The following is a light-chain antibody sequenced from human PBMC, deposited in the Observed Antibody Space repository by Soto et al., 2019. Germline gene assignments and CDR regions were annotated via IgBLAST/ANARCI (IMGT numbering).Light chain of an antibody. Sequence: EIVLTQSPATLSVSPGERATLSCRASQSVRSNLAWYQQKPGQGPRLLIFGASTSATDIPARFSGSGSGTEFTLTISILQSEDFAVYYCQQYIHWPPLTFGGGTKVEIK. CDR1: QSVRSN. CDR2: GAS. V-gene: IGKV3-15*01. J-gene: IGKJ4*01. CDR3: QQYIHWPPLT.